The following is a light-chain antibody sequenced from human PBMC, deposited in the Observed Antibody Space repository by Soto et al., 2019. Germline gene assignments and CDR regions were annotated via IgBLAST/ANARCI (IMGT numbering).Light chain of an antibody. V-gene: IGKV1-5*03. Sequence: DIQMTQSPSTLSASVGDRVTITCRASQSIGSYLAWYQQKPGKAPKVLIYKASSLESGVPSRCSGRGSGTEFTLTISSLQPDDFATYYCQQYNSYSWTFGQGTKVEIK. CDR2: KAS. CDR3: QQYNSYSWT. CDR1: QSIGSY. J-gene: IGKJ1*01.